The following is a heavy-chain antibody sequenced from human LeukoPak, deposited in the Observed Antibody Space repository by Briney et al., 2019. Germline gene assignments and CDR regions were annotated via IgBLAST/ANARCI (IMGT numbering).Heavy chain of an antibody. D-gene: IGHD6-13*01. CDR1: GGSISSSSYY. CDR3: ARMHSSSWYYNWFDP. V-gene: IGHV4-39*07. CDR2: IYYSGST. Sequence: SETLSLTCTVSGGSISSSSYYWGWIRQPPGKGLEWIGSIYYSGSTYYNPSLKSRVTISVDTSKNQSSLKLSSVTAADTAVYYCARMHSSSWYYNWFDPWGQGTLVTVSS. J-gene: IGHJ5*02.